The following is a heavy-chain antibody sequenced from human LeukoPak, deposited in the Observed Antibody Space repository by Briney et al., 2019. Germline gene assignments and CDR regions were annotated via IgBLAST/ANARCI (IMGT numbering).Heavy chain of an antibody. CDR3: ARDQREAHYYDSSGYYHDAFDI. J-gene: IGHJ3*02. V-gene: IGHV1-18*01. Sequence: ASVTASCKASGYTFTSYGISWVRQAPGQGLEWMGWISAYNGDTNYAQKFQGRVTMTTDTSTSTAYMELRSLRSDDTAVYYCARDQREAHYYDSSGYYHDAFDIWGQGTMVTVSS. CDR2: ISAYNGDT. D-gene: IGHD3-22*01. CDR1: GYTFTSYG.